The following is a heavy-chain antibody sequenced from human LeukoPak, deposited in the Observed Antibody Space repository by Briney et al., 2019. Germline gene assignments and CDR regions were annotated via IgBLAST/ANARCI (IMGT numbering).Heavy chain of an antibody. Sequence: SETLSLTCAVYGGSFSGYYWSWIRQPPGKGLEWIGEINHSGSTNYNPSLKSRVTISVDTSKNQFSLKLSSVTAADTAVYYCARTTEGGYTYDYFYYYYMDVWGKGATVTISS. CDR1: GGSFSGYY. V-gene: IGHV4-34*01. CDR2: INHSGST. CDR3: ARTTEGGYTYDYFYYYYMDV. D-gene: IGHD5-18*01. J-gene: IGHJ6*03.